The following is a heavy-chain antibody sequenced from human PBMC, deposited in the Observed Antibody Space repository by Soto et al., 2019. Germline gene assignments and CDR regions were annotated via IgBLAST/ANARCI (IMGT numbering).Heavy chain of an antibody. Sequence: QITLKESGPALVKPTQTLTLTCTFSGFSLSTGGVGVGWIRQPPGETLEYLALIYWDNDKRYSPSLKSRLTITRETSNNQVVLIMTNVDPGDTATYFCAHTQGGYNWNDGDFDYWGQGTLVTVSS. CDR1: GFSLSTGGVG. V-gene: IGHV2-5*02. CDR2: IYWDNDK. D-gene: IGHD1-1*01. J-gene: IGHJ4*02. CDR3: AHTQGGYNWNDGDFDY.